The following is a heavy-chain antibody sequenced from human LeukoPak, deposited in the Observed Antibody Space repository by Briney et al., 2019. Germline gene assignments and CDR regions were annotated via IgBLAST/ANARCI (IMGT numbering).Heavy chain of an antibody. CDR1: GFTVSSNY. J-gene: IGHJ6*02. Sequence: QSGGSLRLSCAASGFTVSSNYMSWVRQAPGKGLEWVSVTYSGGSTYYADSVKGRFTISRDNSKNTLYLQMNSLRAEDTAVYYCASRDIVVVVAEDYHGMDVWGQGTTVTVSS. CDR2: TYSGGST. V-gene: IGHV3-66*02. CDR3: ASRDIVVVVAEDYHGMDV. D-gene: IGHD2-15*01.